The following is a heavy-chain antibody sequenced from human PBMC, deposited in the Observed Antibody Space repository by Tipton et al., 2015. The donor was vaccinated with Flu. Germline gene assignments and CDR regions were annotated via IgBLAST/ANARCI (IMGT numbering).Heavy chain of an antibody. CDR1: GGSISSGGAY. J-gene: IGHJ6*04. CDR2: IYYSGST. CDR3: ARDQGFGDGLTYDYYAMDV. Sequence: TLSLTCSVSGGSISSGGAYWSWFRQLPGKGLEWIGCIYYSGSTYYKSSLRSRLSISVDTSRNLFSLTLNSVTAADTAIYYCARDQGFGDGLTYDYYAMDVWGKGTTVTVSS. V-gene: IGHV4-31*03. D-gene: IGHD3-10*01.